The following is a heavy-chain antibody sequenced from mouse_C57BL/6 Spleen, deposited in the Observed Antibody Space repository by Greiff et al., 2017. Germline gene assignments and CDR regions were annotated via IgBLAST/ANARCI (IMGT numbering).Heavy chain of an antibody. D-gene: IGHD2-1*01. CDR2: ISSGSSTI. V-gene: IGHV5-17*01. CDR1: GFTFSDYG. CDR3: AREDYGNSDY. Sequence: EVQVVESGGGLVKPGGSLKLSCAASGFTFSDYGMHWVRQAPEKGLEWVAYISSGSSTIYYADTVNGRFTISRDNAKNTLFLQMTSLRSEDTAMYYCAREDYGNSDYWGQGTTLTVSS. J-gene: IGHJ2*01.